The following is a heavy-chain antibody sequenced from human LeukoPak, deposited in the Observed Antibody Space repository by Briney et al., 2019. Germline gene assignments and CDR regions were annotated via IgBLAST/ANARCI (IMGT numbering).Heavy chain of an antibody. J-gene: IGHJ6*03. V-gene: IGHV7-4-1*02. CDR2: IDTNTWNP. CDR3: VRGSGTVLYYLMDV. Sequence: ASVKVSCKASGYSFNTYAMNWVRQAPGQGLEWMGWIDTNTWNPTYAQGFTGRFVFSLDPSVSTAYLQISSLKAEDTAVYYCVRGSGTVLYYLMDVWGKGTTVTVSS. D-gene: IGHD3/OR15-3a*01. CDR1: GYSFNTYA.